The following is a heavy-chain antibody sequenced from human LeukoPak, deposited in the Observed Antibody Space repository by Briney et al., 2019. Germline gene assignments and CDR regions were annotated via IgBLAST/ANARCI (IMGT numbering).Heavy chain of an antibody. J-gene: IGHJ3*01. CDR3: ARSAGDPHAFDV. Sequence: GRSLRLSCAASGLTFSSHAMHWVRQAPGKGLEWVAVISYDGRNKDYADSVKGRFTISRDNSKNTLYLQMNSLRAEDAAVFYCARSAGDPHAFDVWGQGTMVTVSS. D-gene: IGHD4-17*01. CDR1: GLTFSSHA. CDR2: ISYDGRNK. V-gene: IGHV3-30*04.